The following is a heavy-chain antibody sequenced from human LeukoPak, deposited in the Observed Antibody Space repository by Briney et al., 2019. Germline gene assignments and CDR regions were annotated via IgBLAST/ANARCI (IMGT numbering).Heavy chain of an antibody. D-gene: IGHD2-15*01. Sequence: PGGSLRLSCAASGFAFSTNWMHWVRQAPGKGLVWVSHISTDARTITYADFVKGRFTISRDNAKNTLYLQMNSLRAEDTAVYYCARDRSPSGGMDVWGQGTTVTVSS. CDR2: ISTDARTI. J-gene: IGHJ6*02. CDR3: ARDRSPSGGMDV. V-gene: IGHV3-74*01. CDR1: GFAFSTNW.